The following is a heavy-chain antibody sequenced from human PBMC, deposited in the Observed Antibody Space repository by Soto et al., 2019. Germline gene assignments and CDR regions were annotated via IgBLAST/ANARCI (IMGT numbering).Heavy chain of an antibody. CDR2: ITATSSFI. Sequence: EVQLVESGGGLVKPGGSLRLSCAASGFTFSSHSVNWVRQAPGKGLEWVSCITATSSFIYYADSVKGRFTISRDNAKHSLYLLMDSVGVVDTAVYYCSSGAVVGIGYFDLWGRGALVTVSS. J-gene: IGHJ2*01. CDR3: SSGAVVGIGYFDL. CDR1: GFTFSSHS. V-gene: IGHV3-21*01. D-gene: IGHD3-16*01.